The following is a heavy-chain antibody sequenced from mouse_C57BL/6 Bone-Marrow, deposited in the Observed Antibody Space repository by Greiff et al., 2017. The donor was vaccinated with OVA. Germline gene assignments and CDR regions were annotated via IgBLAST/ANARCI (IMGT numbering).Heavy chain of an antibody. V-gene: IGHV5-4*03. J-gene: IGHJ2*01. D-gene: IGHD2-5*01. CDR3: ARRIVTFDY. CDR1: GFTFSSYA. Sequence: DVMLVESGGGLVKPGGSLKLSCAASGFTFSSYAMSWVRQTPEKRLEWVATISDGGSYTYYPDNVKGRFTHSRDNAKNNLYLQMSHLKSEDTAMYYCARRIVTFDYWGQGTALTVSS. CDR2: ISDGGSYT.